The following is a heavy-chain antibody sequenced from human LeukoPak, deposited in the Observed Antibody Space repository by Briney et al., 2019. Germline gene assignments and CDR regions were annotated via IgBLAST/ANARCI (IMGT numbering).Heavy chain of an antibody. Sequence: PSETPSLTCNVSGGSISGYHWSWIRQPPGKGLEWIGYIYHSGSTYYNPSLKSRVTISADRSKNQFSLKLSSVTAADTAVYYCAREYSSSSGSAFDIWGQGTMVTVSS. V-gene: IGHV4-59*12. D-gene: IGHD6-6*01. CDR2: IYHSGST. J-gene: IGHJ3*02. CDR3: AREYSSSSGSAFDI. CDR1: GGSISGYH.